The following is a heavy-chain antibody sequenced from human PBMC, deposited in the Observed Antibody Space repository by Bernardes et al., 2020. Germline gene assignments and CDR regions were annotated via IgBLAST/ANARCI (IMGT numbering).Heavy chain of an antibody. CDR3: ATMEYRLLYGFYYFDY. CDR1: GVSISSYY. Sequence: SETLSLTCTVSGVSISSYYWSWIRQPPGKGLEWIGYIYYSGSTSYNPSLKSRVTISVDTSKNQFSLKLGSVTAADTAVYYCATMEYRLLYGFYYFDYWGQGTLVTVSS. D-gene: IGHD2-2*02. V-gene: IGHV4-59*01. J-gene: IGHJ4*02. CDR2: IYYSGST.